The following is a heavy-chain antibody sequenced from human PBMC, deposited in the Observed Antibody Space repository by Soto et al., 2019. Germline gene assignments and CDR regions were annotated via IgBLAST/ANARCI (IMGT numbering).Heavy chain of an antibody. Sequence: QVQLVQSGAEVKKPGSSVKVSCKASGGTFSSYAISWVRQAPGQGLEWMGGIIPIFGTANYAQKFQGRVTINADESTSTAYMELSSLRSEDTAVYYCARSYYYDSSGYYLHYYYYGMDVWGQGTTVTVSS. D-gene: IGHD3-22*01. CDR2: IIPIFGTA. V-gene: IGHV1-69*01. CDR1: GGTFSSYA. CDR3: ARSYYYDSSGYYLHYYYYGMDV. J-gene: IGHJ6*02.